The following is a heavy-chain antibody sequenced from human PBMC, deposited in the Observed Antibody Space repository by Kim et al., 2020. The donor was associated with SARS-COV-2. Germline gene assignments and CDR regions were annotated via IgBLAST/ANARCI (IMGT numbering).Heavy chain of an antibody. CDR1: GGSISSYY. V-gene: IGHV4-4*07. Sequence: SETLSLTCTVSGGSISSYYWSWIRRPAGKGLEWIGRIYTSGSTNYNPSLKSRVTMSVDTSKNQFSLKLSSVTAADTAVYYCARSGSPAIAVADHEFDYWGQGTLVTVSS. J-gene: IGHJ4*02. CDR3: ARSGSPAIAVADHEFDY. D-gene: IGHD6-19*01. CDR2: IYTSGST.